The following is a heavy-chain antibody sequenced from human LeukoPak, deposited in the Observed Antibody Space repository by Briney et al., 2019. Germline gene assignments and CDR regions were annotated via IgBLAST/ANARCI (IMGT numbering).Heavy chain of an antibody. V-gene: IGHV3-48*01. Sequence: GGSLRLSCAASGFTFSSYSMNWVRQAPGKGLEWVSYISSSSSTIYYADSVKGRFTISRDNAKNSLYLQMNSLRAEDTAVYYCXXVRGYCSSTSCPRGNWFDPWGQGTLVTVSS. CDR2: ISSSSSTI. D-gene: IGHD2-2*01. J-gene: IGHJ5*02. CDR1: GFTFSSYS. CDR3: XXVRGYCSSTSCPRGNWFDP.